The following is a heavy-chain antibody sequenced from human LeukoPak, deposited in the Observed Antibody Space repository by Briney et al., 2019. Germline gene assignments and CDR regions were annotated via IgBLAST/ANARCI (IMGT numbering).Heavy chain of an antibody. Sequence: GGSLRLSCAASGFTFSSYEMNWVRQAPGKGLEWVSYISSSGSTIYYADSVKGRFTISRDNAKNSLYLQMNSLRAEDTAVYYCARDRADILTGYCKRGGFDYWGQGTLVTVSS. CDR2: ISSSGSTI. V-gene: IGHV3-48*03. CDR3: ARDRADILTGYCKRGGFDY. J-gene: IGHJ4*02. D-gene: IGHD3-9*01. CDR1: GFTFSSYE.